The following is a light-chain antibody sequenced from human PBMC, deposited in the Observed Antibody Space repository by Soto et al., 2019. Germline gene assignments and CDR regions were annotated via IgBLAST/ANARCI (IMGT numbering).Light chain of an antibody. J-gene: IGLJ2*01. CDR2: SNN. Sequence: QSVLTQPPSASATPGQRVTISCSGSSSNIGSNTVNWYQHLPGTAPKLLIYSNNQRPSGVPDRFSGSKSGTSASLAISGLQSEDEADYYCGSKAGSNKHVVFGGGTKVTVL. V-gene: IGLV1-44*01. CDR3: GSKAGSNKHVV. CDR1: SSNIGSNT.